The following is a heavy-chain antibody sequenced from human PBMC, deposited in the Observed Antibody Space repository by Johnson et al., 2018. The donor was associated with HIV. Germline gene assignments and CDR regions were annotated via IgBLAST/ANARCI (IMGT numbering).Heavy chain of an antibody. V-gene: IGHV3-30*18. CDR3: AKDRYSLTRDTFDI. CDR2: VSYDGSER. Sequence: QVHLVESGGGLVKPGGSLRLSCAASGFTFSSYGMHWVRQAPGKGLEWVAVVSYDGSERYYADSVKGRFTISRDSSKNTLYLQMNSLRAEDTAVYYCAKDRYSLTRDTFDIWGQGTMVTVSS. CDR1: GFTFSSYG. D-gene: IGHD2-21*01. J-gene: IGHJ3*02.